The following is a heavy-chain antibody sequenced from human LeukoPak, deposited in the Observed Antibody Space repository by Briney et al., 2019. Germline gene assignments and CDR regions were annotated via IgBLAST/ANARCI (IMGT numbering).Heavy chain of an antibody. Sequence: SETLSLTCTVSGGSVSSGNYYWSWTRQPPGKGLEWIGYIFYSGSTTYSPSLRSRVTISVDTSKNQFSLRLNSVTAADSAVYYCARVKTGLDYWGQGTLVTVSS. CDR2: IFYSGST. CDR1: GGSVSSGNYY. J-gene: IGHJ4*02. V-gene: IGHV4-61*01. CDR3: ARVKTGLDY. D-gene: IGHD3-9*01.